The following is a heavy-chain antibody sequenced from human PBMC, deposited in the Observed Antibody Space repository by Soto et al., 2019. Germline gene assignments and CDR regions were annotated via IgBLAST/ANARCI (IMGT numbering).Heavy chain of an antibody. CDR3: ARGGIEGVTRNWFDT. J-gene: IGHJ5*02. Sequence: EVQLVESGGGLVQPGGSLRLSCTASGFTFSSHDMHWVRQVTGKGLEWVSGIESDGDAKYLASVKGRFSISRENAKNSLHLQMSSLRAEGTCVYYCARGGIEGVTRNWFDTWGQGPLVSVSS. CDR2: IESDGDA. CDR1: GFTFSSHD. D-gene: IGHD3-16*01. V-gene: IGHV3-13*01.